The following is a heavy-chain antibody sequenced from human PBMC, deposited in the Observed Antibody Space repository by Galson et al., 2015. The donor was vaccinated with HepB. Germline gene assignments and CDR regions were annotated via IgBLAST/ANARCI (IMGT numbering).Heavy chain of an antibody. J-gene: IGHJ6*02. D-gene: IGHD1-26*01. CDR3: ARGGIVGAIYGMDV. Sequence: SLRLSCAASGFTVSSNYMSWVRQAPGKGLEWVSVIYSGGSTYYADSVKGRFTISRDNSKNTLYLQMNSLRAEDTAVYYCARGGIVGAIYGMDVWGQGTTVTVSS. CDR2: IYSGGST. CDR1: GFTVSSNY. V-gene: IGHV3-53*01.